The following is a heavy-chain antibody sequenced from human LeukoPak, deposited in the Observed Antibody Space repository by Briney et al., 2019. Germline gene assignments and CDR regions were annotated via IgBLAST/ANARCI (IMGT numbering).Heavy chain of an antibody. V-gene: IGHV4-34*01. CDR3: ARGRRAFYETRGSRFYYYTDA. J-gene: IGHJ6*03. CDR2: INHN. D-gene: IGHD2/OR15-2a*01. Sequence: PSETLSLTCAVYGGSFSDFHWTWIRQSPGKGLEWIGEINHNNYNPSLKSRVTISLYTSKNQFSLNLTSVTAADTAVYYCARGRRAFYETRGSRFYYYTDAWGKGTTVIVSS. CDR1: GGSFSDFH.